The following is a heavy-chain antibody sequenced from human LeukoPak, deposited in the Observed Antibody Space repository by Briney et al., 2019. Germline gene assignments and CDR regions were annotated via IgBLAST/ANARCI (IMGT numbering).Heavy chain of an antibody. CDR2: MNPNSGNT. J-gene: IGHJ5*02. D-gene: IGHD3-3*01. Sequence: ASVKVSCKASGYTFTSYDINWVRQATGQGLEWMGWMNPNSGNTGYAQKFHGRVTITRNTSISTAYMELSSLRSEDTAVYYCARGGYDFWSGPQGVNWFDPWGQGTLVTVSS. V-gene: IGHV1-8*03. CDR3: ARGGYDFWSGPQGVNWFDP. CDR1: GYTFTSYD.